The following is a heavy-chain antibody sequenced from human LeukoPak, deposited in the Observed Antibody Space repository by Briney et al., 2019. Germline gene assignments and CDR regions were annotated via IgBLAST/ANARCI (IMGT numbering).Heavy chain of an antibody. Sequence: SETLSLTCTVSGESISTSGFYWDWIRQSPGKGLEGTGSIYYTGSTYYSPSLESRVTIAVDTSKSECSLMVHSVTAADTAMYYRARRGITYSTSFFDSWGQGTLVTVAS. V-gene: IGHV4-39*01. CDR1: GESISTSGFY. D-gene: IGHD6-13*01. CDR2: IYYTGST. J-gene: IGHJ4*02. CDR3: ARRGITYSTSFFDS.